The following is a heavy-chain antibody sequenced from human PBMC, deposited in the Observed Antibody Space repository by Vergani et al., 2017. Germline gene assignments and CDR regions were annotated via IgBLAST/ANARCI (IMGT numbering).Heavy chain of an antibody. CDR2: IYYSGST. J-gene: IGHJ4*02. D-gene: IGHD2-15*01. CDR3: ARRHCSGGSCYSFDS. Sequence: QVQLQESGPGLVKPSETLSLTCTVSGGSISSYYWSWIRQPPGKGLEWIGDIYYSGSTNYNPSLKSRVTISVDTSKNHFFLKLSSVTDADTAVYYCARRHCSGGSCYSFDSWGQGTLVTVSS. CDR1: GGSISSYY. V-gene: IGHV4-59*12.